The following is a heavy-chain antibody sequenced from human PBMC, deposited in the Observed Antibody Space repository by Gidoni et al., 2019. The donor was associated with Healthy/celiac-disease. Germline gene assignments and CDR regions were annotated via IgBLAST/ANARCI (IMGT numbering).Heavy chain of an antibody. D-gene: IGHD2-8*01. Sequence: QLQLQESGPGLVKPSETLSLTCTVSGGSISSSYYWGWIRQPPGKGLEWIGSIYYSGSTYYNPSLKSRVTISVDTSKNQFSLKLSSVTAADTAVYYCARLPMVVYYYYMDVWGKGTTVTVSS. CDR3: ARLPMVVYYYYMDV. V-gene: IGHV4-39*01. CDR2: IYYSGST. CDR1: GGSISSSYY. J-gene: IGHJ6*03.